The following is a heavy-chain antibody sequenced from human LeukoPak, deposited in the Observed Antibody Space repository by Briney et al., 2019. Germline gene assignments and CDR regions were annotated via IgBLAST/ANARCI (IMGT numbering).Heavy chain of an antibody. CDR1: GFNLNSYM. D-gene: IGHD2-15*01. CDR3: ARDKGYP. Sequence: GGSLRLSCAASGFNLNSYMLNWVRQAPGEGLEWVAVISYDGSNKYYADSVKGRFTISRDNSKNTLYLQMNSLRAEDTAVYYCARDKGYPWGQGTLVSVSS. V-gene: IGHV3-30-3*01. J-gene: IGHJ5*02. CDR2: ISYDGSNK.